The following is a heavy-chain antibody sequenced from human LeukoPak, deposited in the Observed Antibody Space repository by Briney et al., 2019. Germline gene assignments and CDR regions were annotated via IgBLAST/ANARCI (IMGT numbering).Heavy chain of an antibody. CDR3: AKANGGYEVFDY. CDR1: GFTFDDYA. J-gene: IGHJ4*02. D-gene: IGHD5-12*01. CDR2: ISWNSGSI. Sequence: PGGSLRLSCAASGFTFDDYAMPWVRQAPGKGLAGVSGISWNSGSIGYADSVKGRFTISRDNAKNSLYLQMNSLRAEDTALYYCAKANGGYEVFDYWGQGTLVTVSS. V-gene: IGHV3-9*01.